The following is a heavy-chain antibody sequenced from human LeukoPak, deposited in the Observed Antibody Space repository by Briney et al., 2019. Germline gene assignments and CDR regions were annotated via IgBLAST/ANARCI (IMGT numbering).Heavy chain of an antibody. J-gene: IGHJ4*02. CDR2: IFHSGST. CDR3: ARHLATATSAFDS. CDR1: GGSISNYY. D-gene: IGHD1-26*01. Sequence: SETLSLTCAVSGGSISNYYWSWIRQPPGEGLEWIGYIFHSGSTNYNPSLKSRVTISVDSSRNQFSLKMNSVTTADTAVYYCARHLATATSAFDSWGRGTLVTVSS. V-gene: IGHV4-59*01.